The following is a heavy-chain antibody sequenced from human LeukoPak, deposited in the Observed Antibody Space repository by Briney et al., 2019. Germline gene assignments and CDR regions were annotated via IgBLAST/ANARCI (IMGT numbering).Heavy chain of an antibody. CDR3: ASRTAMVTGYYYYYMDV. Sequence: ASVKVSCKASGYTFTSYGMNWVRQAPGQGLEWMGWINTNTGNPMYAQGFTGRFVFSLDTSVSTAYLQISSLKAEDTAVYYCASRTAMVTGYYYYYMDVWGKGTTVTVSS. CDR1: GYTFTSYG. J-gene: IGHJ6*03. CDR2: INTNTGNP. D-gene: IGHD5-18*01. V-gene: IGHV7-4-1*02.